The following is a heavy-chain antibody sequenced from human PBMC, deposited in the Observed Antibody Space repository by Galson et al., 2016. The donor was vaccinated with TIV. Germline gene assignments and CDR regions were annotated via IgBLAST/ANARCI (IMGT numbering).Heavy chain of an antibody. V-gene: IGHV4-61*01. D-gene: IGHD6-19*01. J-gene: IGHJ3*01. CDR1: GASVSSGNYY. CDR2: IFSSGST. Sequence: ETLSLPCTVSGASVSSGNYYWTWIRQSPGKGLECMGYIFSSGSTKYNPSLKSRVTISADTSKNQFSLKLSSVTAADTAVYYCTRDSWTSGYNSAWEAFDFWGQGTMVTVSS. CDR3: TRDSWTSGYNSAWEAFDF.